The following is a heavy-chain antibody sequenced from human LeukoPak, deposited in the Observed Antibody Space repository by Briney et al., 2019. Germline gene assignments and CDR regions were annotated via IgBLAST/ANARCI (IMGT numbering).Heavy chain of an antibody. CDR2: MNPNSGNT. CDR3: ARVPIKASLSLMDGYTKTGGNNWFDP. V-gene: IGHV1-8*01. CDR1: GYTFTSYD. Sequence: ASVKVSCKASGYTFTSYDINWVRQATGQGLERMGWMNPNSGNTGYAQKFQGRVTMTRNTSISTAYMELSSLRSEDTAVYYCARVPIKASLSLMDGYTKTGGNNWFDPWGQGTLVTVSS. J-gene: IGHJ5*02. D-gene: IGHD5-24*01.